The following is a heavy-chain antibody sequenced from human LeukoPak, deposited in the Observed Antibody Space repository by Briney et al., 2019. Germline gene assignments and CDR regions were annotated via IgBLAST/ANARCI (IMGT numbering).Heavy chain of an antibody. D-gene: IGHD4-11*01. CDR1: GGSISSTTNY. J-gene: IGHJ3*02. CDR3: ATYSHYLSPDAFDI. Sequence: SQTLSLTCTVSGGSISSTTNYWSWIRQHPGKGLEWIGYIYYSAYPNYNPSLKSRLTISVDTAKNQFSLKLRSVTAADTAVYYCATYSHYLSPDAFDIWGRGTMVPVSS. V-gene: IGHV4-31*03. CDR2: IYYSAYP.